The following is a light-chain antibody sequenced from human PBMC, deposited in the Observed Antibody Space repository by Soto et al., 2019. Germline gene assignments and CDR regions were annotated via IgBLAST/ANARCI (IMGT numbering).Light chain of an antibody. CDR2: EVS. V-gene: IGKV2-30*01. CDR1: QGLVYSDGNTY. J-gene: IGKJ5*01. CDR3: MQSTQLPPT. Sequence: DVVMTQSPLSLPVTLGQPASISCRASQGLVYSDGNTYLYWFHQRPGQSPQLLIYEVSTRVSGVPDRFSGSGSGTDFTLEISRVETDDVGIYYCMQSTQLPPTFGQGTRLEIK.